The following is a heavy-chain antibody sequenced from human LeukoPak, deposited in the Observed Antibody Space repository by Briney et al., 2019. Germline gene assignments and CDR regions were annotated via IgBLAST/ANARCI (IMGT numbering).Heavy chain of an antibody. V-gene: IGHV1-18*01. Sequence: GASVKVSCKASGYTFTSYGISWVRQAPGQGLEWMGWISAYNGNTNYAQKLQGRVTMTTDTSTSTAYMELRSLRSDDTAVYCCASATNSSGWWYDAFDIWGQGTMVTVSS. D-gene: IGHD6-19*01. CDR3: ASATNSSGWWYDAFDI. J-gene: IGHJ3*02. CDR2: ISAYNGNT. CDR1: GYTFTSYG.